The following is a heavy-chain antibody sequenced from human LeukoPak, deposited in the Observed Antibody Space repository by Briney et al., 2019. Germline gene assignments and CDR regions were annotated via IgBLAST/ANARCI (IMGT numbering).Heavy chain of an antibody. CDR1: GGSFSGYY. CDR2: INHSGST. Sequence: KPSETLSLTCAVYGGSFSGYYWSWIRQPPGKGLEWIGEINHSGSTNYNPFLKSRVTISVDTSKNQFSLKLSSVTAADTAVYYCARKRYYGDYVLMGAFDIWGQGTMVTVSS. V-gene: IGHV4-34*01. J-gene: IGHJ3*02. D-gene: IGHD4-17*01. CDR3: ARKRYYGDYVLMGAFDI.